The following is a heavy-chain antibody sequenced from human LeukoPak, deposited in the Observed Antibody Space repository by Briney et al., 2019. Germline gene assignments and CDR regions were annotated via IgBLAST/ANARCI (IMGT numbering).Heavy chain of an antibody. J-gene: IGHJ4*02. CDR1: GGSISSGSYY. CDR2: MYYSGTT. CDR3: ARHPPRDGSAFDY. V-gene: IGHV4-39*01. Sequence: SETLSLTCTVSGGSISSGSYYWGWIRQPPGKGLEWIASMYYSGTTFYSLSLKSRVTISVDTSKNQLSLKLGSVTAADTAVYYCARHPPRDGSAFDYWGQGTLVTVSS.